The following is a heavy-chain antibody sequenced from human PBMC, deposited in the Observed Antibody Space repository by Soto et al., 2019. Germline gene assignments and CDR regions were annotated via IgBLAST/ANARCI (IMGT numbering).Heavy chain of an antibody. CDR2: ISYDGSNK. J-gene: IGHJ6*02. CDR3: AREDPYGDYETYYYGMDV. D-gene: IGHD4-17*01. CDR1: GFTFSSYA. V-gene: IGHV3-30-3*01. Sequence: QVQLVESGGGVVQPGRSLRLSCAAPGFTFSSYAMHWVRQAPGKGLEWVAVISYDGSNKYYADSVKGRFTISRDNSKNTLYLQMNSLRAEDTAVYYCAREDPYGDYETYYYGMDVWGQGTTVTVSS.